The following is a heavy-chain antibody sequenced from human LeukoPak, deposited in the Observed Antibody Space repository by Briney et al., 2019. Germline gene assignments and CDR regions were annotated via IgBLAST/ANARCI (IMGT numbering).Heavy chain of an antibody. CDR1: GFTFSSYE. V-gene: IGHV3-48*03. CDR3: AKDHYHDFWSGYSDY. J-gene: IGHJ4*02. CDR2: ISSSDST. Sequence: GGSLRLSCAASGFTFSSYEMNWVRQAPGKGLEWVSYISSSDSTYYADSVKGRFTISRDNSKNTLYLQMNSLRAEDTAVHYCAKDHYHDFWSGYSDYWGQGTLVTVSS. D-gene: IGHD3-3*01.